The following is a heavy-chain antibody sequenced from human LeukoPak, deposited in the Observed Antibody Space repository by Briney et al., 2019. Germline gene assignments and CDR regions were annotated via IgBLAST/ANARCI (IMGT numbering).Heavy chain of an antibody. J-gene: IGHJ4*02. V-gene: IGHV1-2*02. CDR1: GYTFTSYY. CDR3: ARDFHNKKWYDGPGYYFDF. Sequence: GASVKVSCKASGYTFTSYYMHWVRQAPGQGLEWVGWINPNSGGTNSAQKFQGRVTMTGDASTSTAYMELSSLTSDDTAVYYCARDFHNKKWYDGPGYYFDFWGQGTLVTVSS. D-gene: IGHD2-15*01. CDR2: INPNSGGT.